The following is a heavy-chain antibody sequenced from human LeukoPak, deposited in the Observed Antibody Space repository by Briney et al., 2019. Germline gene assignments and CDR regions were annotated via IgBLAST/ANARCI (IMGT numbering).Heavy chain of an antibody. CDR1: GFTFSSYA. CDR2: ISYDGSNK. J-gene: IGHJ4*02. V-gene: IGHV3-30-3*01. D-gene: IGHD1-26*01. Sequence: GGSLRPSCAASGFTFSSYAMHWVRQAPGKGLEWVAVISYDGSNKYYADSVKGRFTISRDNSKNTLYLQMNSLRAEDTAVYYCARAVGAFDYWGQGTLVTVSS. CDR3: ARAVGAFDY.